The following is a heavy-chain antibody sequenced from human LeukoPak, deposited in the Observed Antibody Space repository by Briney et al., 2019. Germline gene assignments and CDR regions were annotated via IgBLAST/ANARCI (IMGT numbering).Heavy chain of an antibody. CDR2: ISISSNYK. CDR1: GFTFSRYS. V-gene: IGHV3-21*01. D-gene: IGHD3-22*01. Sequence: GGSLRLSCAASGFTFSRYSMNWVRQAPGKGLEWVSSISISSNYKYYPDSLKGRFTISRDNAKNSLYLQMNSLRAEDTAVYYCAKSLPYYYDSSGYPHWGQGTLVTVSS. CDR3: AKSLPYYYDSSGYPH. J-gene: IGHJ4*02.